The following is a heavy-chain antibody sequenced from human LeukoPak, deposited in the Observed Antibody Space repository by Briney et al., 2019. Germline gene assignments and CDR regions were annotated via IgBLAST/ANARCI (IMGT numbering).Heavy chain of an antibody. V-gene: IGHV1-18*01. Sequence: ASVKVSCKASGYTFTSYGISWVRQALGQGLEWMGWISAYNGNTDYAQKLQGRVTMTTDTSTSTAYMELRSLRSDDTTVYYCARFVHNTGDSSGYRIDYWGQGTLVTVSS. D-gene: IGHD3-22*01. CDR2: ISAYNGNT. CDR1: GYTFTSYG. CDR3: ARFVHNTGDSSGYRIDY. J-gene: IGHJ4*02.